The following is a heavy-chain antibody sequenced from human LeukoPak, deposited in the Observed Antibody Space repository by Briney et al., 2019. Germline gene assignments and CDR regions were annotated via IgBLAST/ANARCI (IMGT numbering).Heavy chain of an antibody. V-gene: IGHV4-59*01. CDR1: GGSISSYY. J-gene: IGHJ4*02. D-gene: IGHD3-10*01. CDR3: ARGITMVRGVIAHFDY. Sequence: SETLSLTCTVSGGSISSYYWSWIRQPPGKGLEWIGYIYYSGSTNYNPSLKRRVTISVDTSKNQFSLKLSSVTAADTAVYYCARGITMVRGVIAHFDYWGQGTLVTVSS. CDR2: IYYSGST.